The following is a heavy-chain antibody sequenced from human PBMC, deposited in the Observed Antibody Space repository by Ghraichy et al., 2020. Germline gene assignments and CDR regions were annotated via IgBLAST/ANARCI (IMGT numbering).Heavy chain of an antibody. V-gene: IGHV4-59*12. D-gene: IGHD2-15*01. J-gene: IGHJ4*02. CDR2: IYYSGSA. CDR3: ARSPRGGFDS. Sequence: SETLSLTCTVSGAPIHHSYWSWIRQPPGKGLEWIGYIYYSGSATYDPSLRGRVTISVDTSKNQFSLKLTSVTAADTAVYFCARSPRGGFDSWGQGTLVTVSS. CDR1: GAPIHHSY.